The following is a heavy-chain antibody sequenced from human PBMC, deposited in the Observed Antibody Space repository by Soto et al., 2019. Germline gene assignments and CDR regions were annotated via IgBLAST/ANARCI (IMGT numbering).Heavy chain of an antibody. CDR1: GGSGTPNRDA. J-gene: IGHJ4*02. CDR3: AREALPYHNLWSGYLSFDR. Sequence: PSQSLSLTSAISGGSGTPNRDAWNWIHNYPSRFLEWRGRTYYMSNCSYDYSVSVKSRITINPYTSKNHFALHLKSLTPEDTAVYYCAREALPYHNLWSGYLSFDRWGQGSLVTVSS. V-gene: IGHV6-1*01. CDR2: TYYMSNCSY. D-gene: IGHD3-3*01.